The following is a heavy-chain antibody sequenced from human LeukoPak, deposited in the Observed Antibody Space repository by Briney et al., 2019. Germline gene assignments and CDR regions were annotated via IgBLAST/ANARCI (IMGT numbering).Heavy chain of an antibody. Sequence: GGSLRLSCAASGFTFSSYDMHWVRQATGKGLEWVSAIGTAGDTYYPGSVKGRFTISRENAKNSLYLQMNSLRAEDTAVYYCASFSDDRGMDVWGQGTTVTVSS. V-gene: IGHV3-13*01. CDR3: ASFSDDRGMDV. CDR1: GFTFSSYD. D-gene: IGHD3-9*01. CDR2: IGTAGDT. J-gene: IGHJ6*02.